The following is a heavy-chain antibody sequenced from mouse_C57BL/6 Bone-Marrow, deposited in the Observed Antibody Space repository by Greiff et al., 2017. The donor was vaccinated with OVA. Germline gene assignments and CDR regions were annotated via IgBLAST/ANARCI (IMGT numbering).Heavy chain of an antibody. CDR3: ARDSPLYYGSSHWYFDV. CDR1: GFTFSDYY. D-gene: IGHD1-1*01. V-gene: IGHV5-16*01. J-gene: IGHJ1*03. CDR2: INYDGSST. Sequence: DVMLVESEGGLVQPGSSMKLSCTASGFTFSDYYMAWVRQVPEKGLEWVANINYDGSSTYYLDSLKSRFIISRDNAKNILYLQMSSLKSEDTATYYCARDSPLYYGSSHWYFDVWGTGTTVTVSS.